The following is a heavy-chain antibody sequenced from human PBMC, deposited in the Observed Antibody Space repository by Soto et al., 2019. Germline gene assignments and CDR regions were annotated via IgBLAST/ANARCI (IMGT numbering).Heavy chain of an antibody. CDR3: ANSGYSSGWYGG. D-gene: IGHD6-19*01. CDR1: GGSISSSSYY. CDR2: IYYSGST. V-gene: IGHV4-39*01. Sequence: SETLSLTCTVSGGSISSSSYYWGWIRQPPGKGLEWIGSIYYSGSTYYNPSLKSRVTISVDTPKNQFSLKLSSVTAADTAVYYCANSGYSSGWYGGWGQGTLVTVSS. J-gene: IGHJ4*02.